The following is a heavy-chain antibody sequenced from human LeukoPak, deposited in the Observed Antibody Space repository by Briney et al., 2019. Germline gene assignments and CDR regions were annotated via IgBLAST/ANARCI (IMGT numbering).Heavy chain of an antibody. CDR1: GGSISSYY. J-gene: IGHJ3*02. V-gene: IGHV4-59*01. CDR2: IYYSGST. Sequence: SETLSLTCTVSGGSISSYYWSWIRQPPGKGLEWIGYIYYSGSTNYNPSLKSRVTISVDTSKNQFSLKLTSVTAADTAVYYCARMEVGSFDIWGQGTMVTVSS. D-gene: IGHD3-10*01. CDR3: ARMEVGSFDI.